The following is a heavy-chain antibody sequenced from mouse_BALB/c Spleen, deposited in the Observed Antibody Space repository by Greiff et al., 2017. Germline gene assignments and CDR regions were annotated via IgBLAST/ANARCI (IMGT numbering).Heavy chain of an antibody. CDR3: AREGDYGSSSPWFAY. CDR1: GFTFSSYA. Sequence: EVKLEESGGGLVKPGGSLKLSCAASGFTFSSYAMSWVRQSPEKRLEWVAEISSGGSYTYYPDTVTGRFTISRDNAKNTLYLEMSSLRSEDTAMYYCAREGDYGSSSPWFAYWGQGTLVTVSA. J-gene: IGHJ3*01. D-gene: IGHD1-1*01. V-gene: IGHV5-9-4*01. CDR2: ISSGGSYT.